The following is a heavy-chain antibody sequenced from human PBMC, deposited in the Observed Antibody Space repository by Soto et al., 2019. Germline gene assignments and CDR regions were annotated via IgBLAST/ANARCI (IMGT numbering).Heavy chain of an antibody. Sequence: GGSLRLSCAATGFTFSSHAMNWVRQAPGKGLEWVSVISFDGSNRYYAESVRGRYTISRDNSKNILYLHMNSLRPDDTAIYYCARAHGPYYYSTYYALARNYIDYWYPATLVT. D-gene: IGHD3-10*01. CDR3: ARAHGPYYYSTYYALARNYIDY. CDR1: GFTFSSHA. CDR2: ISFDGSNR. J-gene: IGHJ4*02. V-gene: IGHV3-30-3*01.